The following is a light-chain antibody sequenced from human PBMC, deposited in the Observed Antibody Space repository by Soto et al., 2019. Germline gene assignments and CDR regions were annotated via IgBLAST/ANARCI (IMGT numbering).Light chain of an antibody. J-gene: IGKJ1*01. CDR1: QSVSSN. V-gene: IGKV3-15*01. CDR2: GAS. CDR3: HQSNNWPPWT. Sequence: EIVMTQSPATLSVSPGERATLSCRASQSVSSNLAWYQQKPGQAPRLLIYGASTRATGIPARFSGSGSGTEFTLTISSLQSEDYAVYYCHQSNNWPPWTLGQGTKVDIK.